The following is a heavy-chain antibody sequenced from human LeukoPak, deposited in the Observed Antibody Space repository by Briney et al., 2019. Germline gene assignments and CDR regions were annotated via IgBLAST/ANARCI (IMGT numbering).Heavy chain of an antibody. CDR1: GFTFSTYA. J-gene: IGHJ4*02. V-gene: IGHV3-23*01. Sequence: GGSLRLSCAASGFTFSTYAMSWVRQIPGKGLEWVSAISGSDDGTYYADSVKGRFTISRDNSKNTLYLQMNSLRAEDTAVYYCAKVIAVAGTTDYWGQGTLVTVSS. CDR2: ISGSDDGT. D-gene: IGHD6-19*01. CDR3: AKVIAVAGTTDY.